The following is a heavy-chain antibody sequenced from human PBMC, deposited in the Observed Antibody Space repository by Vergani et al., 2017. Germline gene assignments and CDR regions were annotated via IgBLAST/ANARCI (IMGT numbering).Heavy chain of an antibody. Sequence: EVQLVQSGAEVKKPGESLKISCKGSGYSFTSYWIGWVRQMPGKGMEGRGIIYPGDSDTRYSPSFQGQVTISAGKSISTAYLQWSSLKASDTAMYYCARQGCSGGSCWYYGMDVWGQGTTVTVSS. D-gene: IGHD2-15*01. CDR1: GYSFTSYW. CDR2: IYPGDSDT. V-gene: IGHV5-51*01. J-gene: IGHJ6*02. CDR3: ARQGCSGGSCWYYGMDV.